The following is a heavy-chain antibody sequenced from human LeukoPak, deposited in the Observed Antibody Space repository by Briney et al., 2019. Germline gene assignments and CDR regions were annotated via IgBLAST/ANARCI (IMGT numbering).Heavy chain of an antibody. V-gene: IGHV4-61*02. J-gene: IGHJ6*03. D-gene: IGHD3-9*01. CDR2: IYTSGST. Sequence: PSQTLSLTCTVSGGSISSGSYYWSWIRQPAGKGLEWIGRIYTSGSTHYKPSLKSRVTISVNTSKNKFSLKGRSVTAADTAVYYCARLPRLRYFDWLPNYYYYYMDVWGKGTTVTISS. CDR1: GGSISSGSYY. CDR3: ARLPRLRYFDWLPNYYYYYMDV.